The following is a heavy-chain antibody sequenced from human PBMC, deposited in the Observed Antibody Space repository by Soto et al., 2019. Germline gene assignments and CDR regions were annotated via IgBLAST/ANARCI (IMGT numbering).Heavy chain of an antibody. V-gene: IGHV4-30-2*01. CDR2: IYHRGST. Sequence: QLQLQESGSGLVKPSQTLSLTCAVSGGSISSGGYSWSWIRQPPGKGLEWIGYIYHRGSTYYNPSLNSRVTRSVDRSKNQFSLTLRSVTAADTAVYYCARGQVVAAQNWGQGTLVTVSS. CDR1: GGSISSGGYS. D-gene: IGHD2-15*01. CDR3: ARGQVVAAQN. J-gene: IGHJ4*02.